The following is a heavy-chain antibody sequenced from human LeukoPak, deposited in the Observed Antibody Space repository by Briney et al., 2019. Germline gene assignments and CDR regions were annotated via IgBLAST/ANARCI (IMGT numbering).Heavy chain of an antibody. CDR1: GDSISSSDYY. D-gene: IGHD3-22*01. Sequence: SETLSLTCTVSGDSISSSDYYWGWIRQSPGKGLEWIGRISSSGKTFYNPSLKSRVTMSVDTSKNLFSLRLNSVTAADTAVYYCSRLTHSYYADTAGYYPYYYMDVWGEGATVTVSS. CDR3: SRLTHSYYADTAGYYPYYYMDV. CDR2: ISSSGKT. V-gene: IGHV4-39*02. J-gene: IGHJ6*03.